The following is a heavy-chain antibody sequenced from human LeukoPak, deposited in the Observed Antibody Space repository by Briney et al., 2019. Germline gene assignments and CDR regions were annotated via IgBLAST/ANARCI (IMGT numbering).Heavy chain of an antibody. CDR2: ISPASNTI. CDR3: ARPLGKGQDY. D-gene: IGHD7-27*01. CDR1: GFSFNTYA. V-gene: IGHV3-48*01. J-gene: IGHJ4*02. Sequence: GGSLRLSCITSGFSFNTYAMHWVRQAPGKGLEWISYISPASNTIYYADSVKGRFTISRDNAKNSVFLQMNSLRAEDTAVYYCARPLGKGQDYWGQGTLVTVSS.